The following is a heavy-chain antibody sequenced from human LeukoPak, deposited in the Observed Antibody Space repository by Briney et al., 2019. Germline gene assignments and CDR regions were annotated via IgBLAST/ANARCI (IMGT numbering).Heavy chain of an antibody. V-gene: IGHV4-4*07. J-gene: IGHJ6*03. Sequence: PSETLSLTCTVSGGSISSYYWSWIRQPAGKGLEWIGRIYTSGSTNYNPSLKSRVTMSVDTSKNQFSLKLSSVTAADTAVYYCARYYGSGSSKNYYYYYYYMDVWGKGTTVTISS. CDR1: GGSISSYY. CDR3: ARYYGSGSSKNYYYYYYYMDV. D-gene: IGHD3-10*01. CDR2: IYTSGST.